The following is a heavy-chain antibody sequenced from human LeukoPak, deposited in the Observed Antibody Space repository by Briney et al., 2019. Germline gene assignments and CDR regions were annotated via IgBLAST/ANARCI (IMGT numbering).Heavy chain of an antibody. J-gene: IGHJ4*02. Sequence: SETLSLTCTVSGGSISSYYWSWIRQPPGKGLEWIGYIYYSGSTNYNPSLKSRVTISVDTSKNQFSLKLSSVTAADTAVYYCATVGYSSGWLKRGGICYFEYWGQGTLVTVSS. D-gene: IGHD6-19*01. CDR3: ATVGYSSGWLKRGGICYFEY. CDR2: IYYSGST. CDR1: GGSISSYY. V-gene: IGHV4-59*01.